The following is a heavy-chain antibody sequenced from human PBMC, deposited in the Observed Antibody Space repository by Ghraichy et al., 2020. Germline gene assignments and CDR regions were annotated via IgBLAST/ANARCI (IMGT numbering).Heavy chain of an antibody. CDR1: GYTFTDYY. CDR2: INLSSGGT. J-gene: IGHJ1*01. Sequence: ASVKVSCKASGYTFTDYYMHWVRQAPGQGLEWMGWINLSSGGTNYAQKFQGRVAMTRDTSISTAYMELSRLRSDDTAVYYCASQSKGVAVAGTDKSCLQEWGQGTLVTVSS. CDR3: ASQSKGVAVAGTDKSCLQE. V-gene: IGHV1-2*02. D-gene: IGHD6-19*01.